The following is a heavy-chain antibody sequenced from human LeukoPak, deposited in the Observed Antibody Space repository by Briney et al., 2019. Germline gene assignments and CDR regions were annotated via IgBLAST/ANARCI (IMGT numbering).Heavy chain of an antibody. D-gene: IGHD2-2*01. Sequence: GGSLRLSCAASGFTFSSYEMNWVRQAPGKGLEWVSYISSSGSTIYYADSVKGRFTISRDNAKNSLYLQMNSLRAEDTALYYCAKGGYCSSTSCSPNWFDPWGQGTLVTVSS. CDR3: AKGGYCSSTSCSPNWFDP. J-gene: IGHJ5*02. V-gene: IGHV3-48*03. CDR1: GFTFSSYE. CDR2: ISSSGSTI.